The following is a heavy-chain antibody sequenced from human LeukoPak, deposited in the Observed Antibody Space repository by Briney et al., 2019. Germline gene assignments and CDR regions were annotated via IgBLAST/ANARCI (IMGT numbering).Heavy chain of an antibody. J-gene: IGHJ4*02. D-gene: IGHD5-18*01. V-gene: IGHV3-23*01. CDR1: RFTFSSYA. CDR2: ISGSGGTT. Sequence: GGSLRLSCAASRFTFSSYAMSWVRQAPGKGLEWVSSISGSGGTTYYADSVKGRFTISRDNSKNTLYLQMNSLRAEDTAVYYCARREYSHGYDYWGQGTLVTVSS. CDR3: ARREYSHGYDY.